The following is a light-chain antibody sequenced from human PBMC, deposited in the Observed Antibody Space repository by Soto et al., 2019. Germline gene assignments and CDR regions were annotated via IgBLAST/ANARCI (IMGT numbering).Light chain of an antibody. V-gene: IGLV2-14*01. J-gene: IGLJ1*01. CDR1: SSDVGGYNY. CDR2: EVS. CDR3: ASYVTGNTYV. Sequence: QSVLTQPASVSGSPGQSITISCSGTSSDVGGYNYVSWYQLHPGKAPKLMIHEVSERPSGVSNRFSGPKSGNTASLTISGLQAEDDADYYCASYVTGNTYVFGSGTKLTVL.